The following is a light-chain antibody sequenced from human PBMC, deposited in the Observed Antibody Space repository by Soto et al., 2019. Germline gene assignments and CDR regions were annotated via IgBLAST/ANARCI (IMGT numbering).Light chain of an antibody. V-gene: IGKV1-5*03. CDR1: QTISSW. CDR3: QHYNSYSEA. J-gene: IGKJ1*01. CDR2: KAS. Sequence: QVNQSTSTLSASVGDRVTITFRASQTISSWLAWYQQKPGKAPKLLIYKASTLKSGVPSRFSGSGSGTEFTLTISSLQPDDFATYYCQHYNSYSEAFGQGTKVDIK.